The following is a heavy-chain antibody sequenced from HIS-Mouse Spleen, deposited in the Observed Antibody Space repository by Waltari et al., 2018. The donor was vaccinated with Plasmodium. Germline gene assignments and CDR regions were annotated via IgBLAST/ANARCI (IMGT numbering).Heavy chain of an antibody. CDR2: IYYSGST. Sequence: QLQLQESGPGLVKPSETLSLTCTVSGGSISSSSYYWVWIRQPRGKGREWIGRIYYSGSTYYTPSLKSGVTICVETSKNQFSLKLVSVTAADTAVYYCASLPRVEGVTTPFYYYYYGMDVWGQGTTVTVSS. V-gene: IGHV4-39*01. CDR3: ASLPRVEGVTTPFYYYYYGMDV. D-gene: IGHD4-4*01. CDR1: GGSISSSSYY. J-gene: IGHJ6*02.